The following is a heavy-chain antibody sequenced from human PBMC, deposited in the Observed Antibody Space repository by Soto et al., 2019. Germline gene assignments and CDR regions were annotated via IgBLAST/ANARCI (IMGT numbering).Heavy chain of an antibody. Sequence: QMQLVESGGGLVKPGGSLRLSCAASGFTFSDYYMSCIRQAPGKGLAWVAYISTTGSTIYYPDSVKGRFSISRDNPKNSISLHTKVLRSEYKAGYYCALSGGSWRSYRYSDPWGRGTLVTVSS. CDR2: ISTTGSTI. CDR1: GFTFSDYY. CDR3: ALSGGSWRSYRYSDP. V-gene: IGHV3-11*01. J-gene: IGHJ2*01. D-gene: IGHD3-16*02.